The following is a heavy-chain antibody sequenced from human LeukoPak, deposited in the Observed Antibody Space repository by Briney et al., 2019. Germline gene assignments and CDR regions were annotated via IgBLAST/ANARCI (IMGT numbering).Heavy chain of an antibody. CDR1: GFTFSSYA. J-gene: IGHJ4*02. CDR3: ARSGRYYYGSGSYPPGPDY. Sequence: PGRSLRLSCAASGFTFSSYAMHWVRQAPGKGLEWVAVISYDGSNKYYADSVKGRFTISRDNSKNTLYLQMNSLRAEDTAVYYCARSGRYYYGSGSYPPGPDYWGQGTLVTASS. CDR2: ISYDGSNK. D-gene: IGHD3-10*01. V-gene: IGHV3-30*04.